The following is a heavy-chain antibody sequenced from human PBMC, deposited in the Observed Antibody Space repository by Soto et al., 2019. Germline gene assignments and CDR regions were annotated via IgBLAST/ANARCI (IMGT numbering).Heavy chain of an antibody. V-gene: IGHV1-69*13. D-gene: IGHD3-3*01. CDR2: IIPIFGTA. CDR3: ARDAPNGYDFWSGYYSYYYYGMDV. Sequence: SVKVSCKAPGGTFSSYAISWVRQAPGQGLEWMGGIIPIFGTANYAQKFQGRVTITADESTSTAYMELSSLRSEDTAVYYCARDAPNGYDFWSGYYSYYYYGMDVWGQGTTVTVSS. CDR1: GGTFSSYA. J-gene: IGHJ6*02.